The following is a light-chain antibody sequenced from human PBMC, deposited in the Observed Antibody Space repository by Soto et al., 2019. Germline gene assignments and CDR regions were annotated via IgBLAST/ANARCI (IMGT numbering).Light chain of an antibody. J-gene: IGLJ1*01. CDR3: KSYAGSNTYV. V-gene: IGLV2-8*01. CDR2: EVV. CDR1: KSDIGVYDF. Sequence: QSVLTQPPSASGSPGQSVTISCTGTKSDIGVYDFVSWYQHHPGKAPRLITYEVVQRPSGVPDRFSGSKSGNTASLTVSGLQAADEADYFCKSYAGSNTYVFGSGTRSPS.